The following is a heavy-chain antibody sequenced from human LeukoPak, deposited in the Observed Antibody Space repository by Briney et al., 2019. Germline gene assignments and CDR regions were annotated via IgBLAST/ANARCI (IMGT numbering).Heavy chain of an antibody. D-gene: IGHD3-10*01. CDR3: ARANYGSGTRWLDP. Sequence: GASVKVSCKASGYTFTSYAMHWVRQAPGQRLEWMGWINAGNGNTKYSQKFQDRVTITRDTSASVVYMELSSLRSEDTAVYYCARANYGSGTRWLDPWGQGTLVIVSS. J-gene: IGHJ5*02. V-gene: IGHV1-3*01. CDR2: INAGNGNT. CDR1: GYTFTSYA.